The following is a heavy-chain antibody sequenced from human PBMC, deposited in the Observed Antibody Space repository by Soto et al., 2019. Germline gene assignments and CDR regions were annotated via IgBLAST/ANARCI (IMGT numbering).Heavy chain of an antibody. CDR1: GGSISSYY. D-gene: IGHD4-17*01. CDR2: IYYSGST. V-gene: IGHV4-59*01. J-gene: IGHJ4*02. Sequence: SETLXLTCTVSGGSISSYYWSWIRQPPGKGLAWIGYIYYSGSTNYNPSLKSRVTISVDTSKNQFSLKLSSVTAADTAVYYCARETPGDYGDYYFDYWGQGTLVTVSS. CDR3: ARETPGDYGDYYFDY.